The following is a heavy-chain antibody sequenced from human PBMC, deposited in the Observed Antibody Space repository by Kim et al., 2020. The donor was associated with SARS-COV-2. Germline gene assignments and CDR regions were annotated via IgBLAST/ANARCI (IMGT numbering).Heavy chain of an antibody. J-gene: IGHJ4*02. CDR1: GGSISSSSYY. Sequence: SETLSLTCTVSGGSISSSSYYWGWIRQPPGKGLEWIGSIYYSGSTYYNPSLKSRVTISVDTSKNQFSLKLSSVTAADTAVYYCARGYCSGGSCFYYFDYWGQGTLVTVSS. CDR3: ARGYCSGGSCFYYFDY. V-gene: IGHV4-39*01. CDR2: IYYSGST. D-gene: IGHD2-15*01.